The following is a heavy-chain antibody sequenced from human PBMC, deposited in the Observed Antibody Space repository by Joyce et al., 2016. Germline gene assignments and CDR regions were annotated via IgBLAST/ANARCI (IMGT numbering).Heavy chain of an antibody. CDR1: GFTVSNNY. Sequence: EVQLVESGGGLIQPGGSLRLSCAASGFTVSNNYMTWVRQAPGKGLEWVSFIFIGGDTYYADSVKGRFTISRDKNTLYLQMNSLRVEDTAVYYCARVPGFHWGQGTLVTVSS. J-gene: IGHJ4*02. V-gene: IGHV3-53*01. CDR2: IFIGGDT. CDR3: ARVPGFH.